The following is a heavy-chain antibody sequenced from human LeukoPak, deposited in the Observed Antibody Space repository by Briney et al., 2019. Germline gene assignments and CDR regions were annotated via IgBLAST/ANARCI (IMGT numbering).Heavy chain of an antibody. J-gene: IGHJ5*02. V-gene: IGHV3-53*01. CDR3: ARRDFTYYYGSGTPHANWFDP. CDR1: GFTVSSNY. CDR2: IYSGGST. D-gene: IGHD3-10*01. Sequence: GGSLRLSCAASGFTVSSNYMSWVRQAPGKGLEWVSVIYSGGSTYYADSVKGRFTISRDNSKNTLYLRMNSLRAEDTAVYYCARRDFTYYYGSGTPHANWFDPWGQGTLVTVSS.